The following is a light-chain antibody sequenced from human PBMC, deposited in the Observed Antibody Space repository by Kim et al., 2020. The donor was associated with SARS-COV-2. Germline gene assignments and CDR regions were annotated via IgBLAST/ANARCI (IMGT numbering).Light chain of an antibody. CDR1: QSISKY. CDR3: QQSYITPLT. Sequence: ASVEDRVTLTCLASQSISKYFSWYQQKPGKAPNLLIYAASILHIGVPSRFSGSGSGTDFTLTISSLQPEDFATYYCQQSYITPLTFGGGTKVDIK. V-gene: IGKV1-39*01. J-gene: IGKJ4*01. CDR2: AAS.